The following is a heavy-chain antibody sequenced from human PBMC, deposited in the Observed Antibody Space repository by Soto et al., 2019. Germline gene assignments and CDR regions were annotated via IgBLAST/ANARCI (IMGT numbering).Heavy chain of an antibody. CDR1: GFTFNTFW. CDR3: ERAGASRSFDWFRPYCYLGMDV. CDR2: INSDGSST. D-gene: IGHD3-9*01. Sequence: GGSLRLSCAAPGFTFNTFWMSWVRQSPGKGLEWVSRINSDGSSTSYADSVKGRFTISRDNARNTLYLQVNSLRAEDTAVYYSERAGASRSFDWFRPYCYLGMDVWGEGTRVTDS. J-gene: IGHJ6*02. V-gene: IGHV3-74*01.